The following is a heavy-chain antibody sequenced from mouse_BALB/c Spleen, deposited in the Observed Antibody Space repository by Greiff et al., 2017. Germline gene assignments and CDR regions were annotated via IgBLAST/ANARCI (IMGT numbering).Heavy chain of an antibody. CDR3: ARERYVNYDYYAMDY. CDR2: IYPGDGDT. Sequence: QVQLQQSGAELVRPGSSVTISCKASGYAFSSYWMNWVKQRPGQGIEWIGQIYPGDGDTNYNGKFKGKATLTADKSSSTAYMQLSNLTSEDSAVYFCARERYVNYDYYAMDYWGQGTSVTVSS. V-gene: IGHV1-80*01. D-gene: IGHD2-1*01. J-gene: IGHJ4*01. CDR1: GYAFSSYW.